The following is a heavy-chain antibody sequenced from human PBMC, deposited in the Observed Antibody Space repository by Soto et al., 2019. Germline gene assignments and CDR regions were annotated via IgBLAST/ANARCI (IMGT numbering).Heavy chain of an antibody. D-gene: IGHD6-19*01. CDR3: ARDGGSGWYSMLGY. CDR1: GDSIGSSNYY. J-gene: IGHJ1*01. Sequence: SETLSLTCTVSGDSIGSSNYYWGWIRQPPGKGLEWIGIIYYSGSSYYNPSLKSRVTISVDTSKNQFSLKLSSVTAADTAVYYCARDGGSGWYSMLGYWGQGTLVTVSS. CDR2: IYYSGSS. V-gene: IGHV4-39*07.